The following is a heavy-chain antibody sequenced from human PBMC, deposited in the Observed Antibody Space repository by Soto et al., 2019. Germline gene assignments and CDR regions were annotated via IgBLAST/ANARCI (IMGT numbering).Heavy chain of an antibody. V-gene: IGHV3-23*01. J-gene: IGHJ6*02. D-gene: IGHD5-12*01. CDR2: ISGSGGST. Sequence: EVQLLESGGGLVQPGGSLRLSCAASGFTFSSYAMSWVRQAPGKGLEWVSAISGSGGSTYYADSVKGRFTISRDNSKNTLYLQMNSLRAEDTAVYYCANSVATINWLGPNYYYGMDVWGQGTTVTVSS. CDR3: ANSVATINWLGPNYYYGMDV. CDR1: GFTFSSYA.